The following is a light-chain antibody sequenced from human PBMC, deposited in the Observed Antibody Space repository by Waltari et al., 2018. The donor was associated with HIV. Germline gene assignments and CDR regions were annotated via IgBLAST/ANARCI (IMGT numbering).Light chain of an antibody. V-gene: IGLV2-8*01. J-gene: IGLJ2*01. CDR1: SSSVGAYNF. CDR3: SSYAGPNHLL. Sequence: QSALTQPPSASGSPGQSVTFSCTGTSSSVGAYNFVSWYQQHPGKAPKLIIYGVNQRPSGVPDRFSGSKSGNTASLTVSGLQADDEADYYCSSYAGPNHLLFGGGTKLTVL. CDR2: GVN.